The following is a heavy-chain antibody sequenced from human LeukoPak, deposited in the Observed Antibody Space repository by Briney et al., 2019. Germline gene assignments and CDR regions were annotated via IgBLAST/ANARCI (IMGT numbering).Heavy chain of an antibody. D-gene: IGHD6-19*01. V-gene: IGHV3-74*01. Sequence: GGSLRLSCAASGFTFSKYWMLWVRQAPGKGLESVSRINTDGTVTTYADSVRGRFTVSRDNADNTMFLQMNSVRDEDTAVYYCATKQWLAPPPDSWGQGTPVTVSS. CDR1: GFTFSKYW. J-gene: IGHJ4*02. CDR2: INTDGTVT. CDR3: ATKQWLAPPPDS.